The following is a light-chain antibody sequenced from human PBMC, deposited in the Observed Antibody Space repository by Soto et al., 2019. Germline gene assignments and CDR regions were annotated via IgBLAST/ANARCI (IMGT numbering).Light chain of an antibody. CDR3: QQYNNWPPLT. Sequence: DIVMTQSPATLSVSPGERATLSCRASQSVRSNLAWYQQEPGQAPRLLIYGASTRATGIPARFSGSGSGTEFTLTISSLQSEDFAVYYCQQYNNWPPLTFGGGTKVDIK. V-gene: IGKV3-15*01. J-gene: IGKJ4*01. CDR1: QSVRSN. CDR2: GAS.